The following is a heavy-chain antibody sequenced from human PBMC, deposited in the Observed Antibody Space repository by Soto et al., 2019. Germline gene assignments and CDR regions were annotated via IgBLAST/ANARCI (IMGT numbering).Heavy chain of an antibody. J-gene: IGHJ6*03. CDR1: GGTFSSYT. V-gene: IGHV1-69*02. CDR3: ARGYYYYYYMDV. CDR2: IIPILGIA. Sequence: QVQLVQSGAEVKKPGSSVKVSCKASGGTFSSYTISWVRQAPGQGLEWMGRIIPILGIANYAQKFQGRVTMTADKSTSTADMELSSRRSEDTAVDYCARGYYYYYYMDVWGKGTTVTVSS.